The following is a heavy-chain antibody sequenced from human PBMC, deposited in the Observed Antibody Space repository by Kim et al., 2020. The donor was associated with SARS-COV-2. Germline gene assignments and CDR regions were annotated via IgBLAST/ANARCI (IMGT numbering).Heavy chain of an antibody. D-gene: IGHD3-22*01. J-gene: IGHJ6*02. CDR2: ISGSGDTI. V-gene: IGHV3-11*04. CDR1: GFTFSDYY. Sequence: GGSLRLSCAASGFTFSDYYMSWIRQAPGKGLEWVSYISGSGDTIHYADSVKGRFTISRDNAKKSLYLQMSSLRADDTAVYYCARDRAYYDYFRNGMDVWGQGATVTVS. CDR3: ARDRAYYDYFRNGMDV.